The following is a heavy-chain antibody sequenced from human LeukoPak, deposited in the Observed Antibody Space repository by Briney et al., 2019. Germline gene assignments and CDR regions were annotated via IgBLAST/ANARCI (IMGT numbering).Heavy chain of an antibody. CDR3: AREMGMVHGYYYYYMDV. Sequence: GASVKVSCKASGYTFTGYYMHWVRQAPGQGLEWMGWINPNSGGTNYAQKFQGRVTMTRDTSISTAYIELSRLRSDDTAVYYCAREMGMVHGYYYYYMDVWGKGTTVTASS. CDR1: GYTFTGYY. CDR2: INPNSGGT. D-gene: IGHD4/OR15-4a*01. V-gene: IGHV1-2*02. J-gene: IGHJ6*03.